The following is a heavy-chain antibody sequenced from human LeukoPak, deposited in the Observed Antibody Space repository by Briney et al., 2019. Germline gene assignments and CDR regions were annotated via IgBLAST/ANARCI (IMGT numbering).Heavy chain of an antibody. CDR2: IYHIGST. J-gene: IGHJ4*02. V-gene: IGHV4-30-2*01. Sequence: SSETLSLTCAVSGGSISSGGYSWSWIRQPPGKDLEWIGYIYHIGSTYYNPSLKSRVTISVDRSKNQFSLKLSSVTAADTAVYYCARESGSGYIDYWGQGTLVTVSS. CDR1: GGSISSGGYS. D-gene: IGHD3-3*01. CDR3: ARESGSGYIDY.